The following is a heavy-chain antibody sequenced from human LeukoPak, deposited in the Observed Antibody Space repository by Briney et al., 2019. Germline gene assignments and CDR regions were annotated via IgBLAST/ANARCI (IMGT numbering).Heavy chain of an antibody. Sequence: GGSLRLSCAVPGFTFKDYWMHWVRQVPGKGLVWVSCMNTDGSDRRYAGSVEGRLTISRDSANNRLYLVMNSLRVEDTAVYYCARGLLPGVGMGDYWGQGTLVTVSS. CDR1: GFTFKDYW. D-gene: IGHD6-13*01. J-gene: IGHJ4*02. CDR2: MNTDGSDR. V-gene: IGHV3-74*01. CDR3: ARGLLPGVGMGDY.